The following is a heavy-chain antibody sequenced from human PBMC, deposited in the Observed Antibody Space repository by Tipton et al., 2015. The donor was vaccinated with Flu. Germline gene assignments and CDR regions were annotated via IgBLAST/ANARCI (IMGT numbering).Heavy chain of an antibody. Sequence: QVQLVQSGAEVKKPGASVKVSYQASGYAFISYYIHWVRQAPGQGLEWMGIINPNAGSANYAQKFQGRVTMTRDTSTNTVYMEVSSLRSEDTAVYYCARVREQLGRDAFDIWGPGTMVTVSS. CDR1: GYAFISYY. J-gene: IGHJ3*02. CDR2: INPNAGSA. CDR3: ARVREQLGRDAFDI. D-gene: IGHD6-6*01. V-gene: IGHV1-46*01.